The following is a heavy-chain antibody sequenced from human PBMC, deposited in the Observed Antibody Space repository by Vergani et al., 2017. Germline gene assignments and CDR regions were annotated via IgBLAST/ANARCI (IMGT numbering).Heavy chain of an antibody. D-gene: IGHD4-17*01. V-gene: IGHV3-33*01. J-gene: IGHJ4*02. CDR1: GFTFSSYG. CDR2: IWYDGSNK. Sequence: QVQLVESGGGVVQPGRSLRLSCAASGFTFSSYGMHWVRQAPGKGLEWVAVIWYDGSNKYYADSVKGRFTISRDNSKNTLYLQMNSLRAEDTAVYYCARLHGDFDNWGQGTLVTVSS. CDR3: ARLHGDFDN.